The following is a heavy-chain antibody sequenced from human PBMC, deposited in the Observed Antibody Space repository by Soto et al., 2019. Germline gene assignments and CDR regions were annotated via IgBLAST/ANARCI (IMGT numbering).Heavy chain of an antibody. D-gene: IGHD3-22*01. V-gene: IGHV3-21*01. Sequence: PGGSLRLSCAASGFTFSNYGMNWVRQAPGKGLEWVSSISSSSTYIYYADSMKGRFTISRDNAKNSLYLQMNSLRAEDTAVYYCTKDGMIVVVLALDYWGLAPVVTVAS. J-gene: IGHJ4*02. CDR2: ISSSSTYI. CDR1: GFTFSNYG. CDR3: TKDGMIVVVLALDY.